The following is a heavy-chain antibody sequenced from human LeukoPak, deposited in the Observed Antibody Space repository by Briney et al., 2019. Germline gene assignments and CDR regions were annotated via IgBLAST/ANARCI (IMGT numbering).Heavy chain of an antibody. D-gene: IGHD2-2*01. V-gene: IGHV3-21*06. CDR2: ISRTTTNI. Sequence: GGSLRLSCAASGFTFSNYDMNWVRQAPGKGLEWISYISRTTTNIYYADSVKGRFTISRDNAQNSLYLQMNSLIAEDTAVYYCARDPQDIVLVPAAYSFDSWGPGTLVTASS. CDR1: GFTFSNYD. CDR3: ARDPQDIVLVPAAYSFDS. J-gene: IGHJ4*02.